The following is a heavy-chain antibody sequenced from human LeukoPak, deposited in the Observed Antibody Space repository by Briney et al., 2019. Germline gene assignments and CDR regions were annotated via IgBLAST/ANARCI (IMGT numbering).Heavy chain of an antibody. J-gene: IGHJ4*02. V-gene: IGHV3-23*01. D-gene: IGHD6-13*01. CDR3: TKDIITGFSSGWYFAY. CDR1: DFTFGSYA. CDR2: TSGSDDST. Sequence: GGSLRLSCAASDFTFGSYAMSWVRQAPGKGLEWVSVTSGSDDSTHYADSVKGRFIISRDNSKNPLYLQMNSLRVEDTAVYYCTKDIITGFSSGWYFAYWGQGTLVTVSS.